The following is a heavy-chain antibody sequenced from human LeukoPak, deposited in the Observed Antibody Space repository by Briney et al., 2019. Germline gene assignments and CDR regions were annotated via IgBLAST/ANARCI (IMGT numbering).Heavy chain of an antibody. Sequence: GVSLRLSCAASGFTFSSYSMTWVRQAPGKGLEWISSMSSGGTYIYYADSVRGRFTISRDSAKNSLYLLMNSLRAEDTAVYYCARDRPTGASRLFVVQWGQGTLVTVSS. D-gene: IGHD3-3*01. CDR2: MSSGGTYI. V-gene: IGHV3-21*01. CDR3: ARDRPTGASRLFVVQ. J-gene: IGHJ4*02. CDR1: GFTFSSYS.